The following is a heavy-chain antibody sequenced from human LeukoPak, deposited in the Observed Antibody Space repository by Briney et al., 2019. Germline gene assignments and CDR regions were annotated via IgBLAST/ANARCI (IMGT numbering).Heavy chain of an antibody. V-gene: IGHV3-23*01. Sequence: PGGSLRLSCAASEFTFSSYAMTWVRQAPAKGLEWVSGISAGVGNTYYADSVKGRFTIARDNSKNTLYLQMNSLRAEDTAVYYCAKDRLGVIISGAFNIWGQGTMVTVSS. D-gene: IGHD3-3*01. CDR3: AKDRLGVIISGAFNI. CDR1: EFTFSSYA. CDR2: ISAGVGNT. J-gene: IGHJ3*02.